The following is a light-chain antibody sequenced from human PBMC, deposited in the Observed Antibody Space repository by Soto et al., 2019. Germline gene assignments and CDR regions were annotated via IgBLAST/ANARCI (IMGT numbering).Light chain of an antibody. V-gene: IGKV1-5*01. CDR2: DAS. CDR3: QQYNSYSYT. J-gene: IGKJ2*01. CDR1: QSISSW. Sequence: DIQMTQSPSTLSASVGDRVTITCRASQSISSWLAWYQQKPGKAPKLLIYDASSLERGVPSRFSGSGSGTEFTLTLSSLQPDDFATYYCQQYNSYSYTFGQGTKLEIK.